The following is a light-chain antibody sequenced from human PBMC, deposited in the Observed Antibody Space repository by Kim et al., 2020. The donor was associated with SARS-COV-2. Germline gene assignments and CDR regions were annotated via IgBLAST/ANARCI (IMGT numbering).Light chain of an antibody. CDR2: DDS. J-gene: IGLJ2*01. CDR1: NIGSKS. V-gene: IGLV3-21*03. Sequence: AQGKTARITRRGNNIGSKSVHWYQQKPGQAPVLVINDDSDRPSGIPERFSGSNSGNTATLTISRVEAGDEADYYCQVWDTSSDHVVFGGGTQLTVL. CDR3: QVWDTSSDHVV.